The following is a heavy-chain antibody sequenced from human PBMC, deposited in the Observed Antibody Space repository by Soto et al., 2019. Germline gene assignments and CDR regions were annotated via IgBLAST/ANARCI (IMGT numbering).Heavy chain of an antibody. CDR1: GGSISNYY. J-gene: IGHJ3*02. CDR3: ARGGTVGGAFDI. CDR2: FFQSART. D-gene: IGHD4-17*01. Sequence: SETLSLTCSVSGGSISNYYLSWFRLPPGKGLEWIGYFFQSARTSYNPSLKSRLTISVDTSNNQVSLNLRSVTAADTAVYFCARGGTVGGAFDIWGQGTMVTVSS. V-gene: IGHV4-59*01.